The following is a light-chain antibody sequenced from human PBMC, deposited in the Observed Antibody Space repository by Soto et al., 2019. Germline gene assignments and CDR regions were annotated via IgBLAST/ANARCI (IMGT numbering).Light chain of an antibody. CDR3: QQYNNYLT. CDR1: QSISSW. Sequence: DIQMTQSPCALXTSXGDRVTISCRASQSISSWLAWYQQKPGKAPKLLIYDASSLESGVPSRFSGSGSATESTLTISSLQPDDFATYYCQQYNNYLTFGQGTKVDNK. CDR2: DAS. V-gene: IGKV1-5*01. J-gene: IGKJ1*01.